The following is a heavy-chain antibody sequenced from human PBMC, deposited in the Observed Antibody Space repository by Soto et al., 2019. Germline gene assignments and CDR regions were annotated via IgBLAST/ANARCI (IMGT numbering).Heavy chain of an antibody. J-gene: IGHJ4*02. CDR2: ISGSGGST. CDR3: AKDLIGSYYDFWSGPPTVRPFDY. Sequence: GSLRLSCAASGFTFSRYAMSWVRQAPGKGLEWVSAISGSGGSTYYADSVKGRFTISRDNSKNTLYLQMNSLRAEDTAVYYCAKDLIGSYYDFWSGPPTVRPFDYWGQGTLVTVSS. V-gene: IGHV3-23*01. D-gene: IGHD3-3*01. CDR1: GFTFSRYA.